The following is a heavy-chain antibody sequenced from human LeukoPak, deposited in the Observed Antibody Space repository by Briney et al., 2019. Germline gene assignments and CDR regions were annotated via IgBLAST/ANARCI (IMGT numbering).Heavy chain of an antibody. CDR3: ARGGQGDGYSADEAFDF. CDR2: TYYRSKWYN. CDR1: GDSVSSNSTA. D-gene: IGHD5-24*01. V-gene: IGHV6-1*01. J-gene: IGHJ3*01. Sequence: SQTLSLTCAITGDSVSSNSTACNWIRQSPSRGLEWLGRTYYRSKWYNDYAVSVKSRITINPDTSKNQFSLQLNSVTPEDTAVYYCARGGQGDGYSADEAFDFWGQGTMVTVSS.